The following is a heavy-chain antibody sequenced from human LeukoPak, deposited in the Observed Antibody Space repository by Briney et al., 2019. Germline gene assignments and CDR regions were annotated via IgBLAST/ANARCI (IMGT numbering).Heavy chain of an antibody. J-gene: IGHJ3*02. Sequence: SETLSLTCTVPGGSISSYYWSWIRQPPGKGLDWIGYIYSSGSTNYNPSLKSRVTISVDTSKNQFSLKLSSVTAADTAVYYCARRRGAHTANALDIWGQGTMVTVSS. CDR1: GGSISSYY. CDR2: IYSSGST. CDR3: ARRRGAHTANALDI. V-gene: IGHV4-59*08. D-gene: IGHD3-10*01.